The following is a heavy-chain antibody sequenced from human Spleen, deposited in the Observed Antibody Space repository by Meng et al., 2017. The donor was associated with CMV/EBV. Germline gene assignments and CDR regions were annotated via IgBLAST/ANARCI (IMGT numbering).Heavy chain of an antibody. Sequence: GESLKISCAASGFTVSSNYMSWVRRAPGKGLEWVSVIYSGGSTYYADSVKGRLTISRDNSKNTLYLQMNSLRAEDTAVYYCARDLLWEYWGQGTLVTVSS. CDR3: ARDLLWEY. D-gene: IGHD1-26*01. CDR1: GFTVSSNY. V-gene: IGHV3-66*01. CDR2: IYSGGST. J-gene: IGHJ4*02.